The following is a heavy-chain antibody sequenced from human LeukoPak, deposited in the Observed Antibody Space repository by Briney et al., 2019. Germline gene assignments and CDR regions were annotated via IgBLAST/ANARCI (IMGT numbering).Heavy chain of an antibody. J-gene: IGHJ4*02. CDR2: LYSGGSS. V-gene: IGHV3-66*01. CDR1: GFTVRVNY. Sequence: GGSLRLSCEASGFTVRVNYVSWVRQAPGEGLEWVSTLYSGGSSHYAESVKGRFTISRDNSKNTLYLQMDTLRAEDTAVYYCARGYNYAFSFWGQGTLVTVTS. CDR3: ARGYNYAFSF. D-gene: IGHD5-12*01.